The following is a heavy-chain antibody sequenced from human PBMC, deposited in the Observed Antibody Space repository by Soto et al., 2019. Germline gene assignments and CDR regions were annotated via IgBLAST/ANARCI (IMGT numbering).Heavy chain of an antibody. Sequence: ASVKVSCKAAGYTFSGYYVHWVRPAPGQRPEWMGWVSTHNGNTIYAQKFQGRVIMTMDTSTTTVYMELRSLRPDDTAVYLCAREGILGLFDAYDLWGQGTMVTVSS. D-gene: IGHD3-3*01. CDR3: AREGILGLFDAYDL. CDR2: VSTHNGNT. V-gene: IGHV1-18*04. J-gene: IGHJ3*01. CDR1: GYTFSGYY.